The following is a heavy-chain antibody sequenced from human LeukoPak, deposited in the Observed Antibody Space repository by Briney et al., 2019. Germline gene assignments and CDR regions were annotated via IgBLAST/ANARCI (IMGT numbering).Heavy chain of an antibody. Sequence: SETLSLTCAVYGGSFSGYYWSWIRQPLGKGLEWIGEINHSGSTNYNPSLKSRVTISVDTSKNQFSLKLSSVTAADTAVYYCARERANYYGSGSYYDPWGQGTLVTVSS. V-gene: IGHV4-34*01. D-gene: IGHD3-10*01. J-gene: IGHJ5*02. CDR2: INHSGST. CDR1: GGSFSGYY. CDR3: ARERANYYGSGSYYDP.